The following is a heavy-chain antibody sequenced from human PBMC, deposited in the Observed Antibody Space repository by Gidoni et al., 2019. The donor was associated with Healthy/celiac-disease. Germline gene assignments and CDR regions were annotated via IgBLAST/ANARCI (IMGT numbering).Heavy chain of an antibody. D-gene: IGHD3-16*02. J-gene: IGHJ4*02. CDR1: GFTFDDYA. Sequence: EVQLVESGGGVVQPGGSLRLSCAASGFTFDDYAMHWVRQAPGKGLEWVSLISGDGGSTYYADSVKGRFTISRDNSKNSLYLQMNSLRTEDTALYYCAKDMGDYVWGSYRIGFDYWGQGTLVTVSS. CDR2: ISGDGGST. CDR3: AKDMGDYVWGSYRIGFDY. V-gene: IGHV3-43*02.